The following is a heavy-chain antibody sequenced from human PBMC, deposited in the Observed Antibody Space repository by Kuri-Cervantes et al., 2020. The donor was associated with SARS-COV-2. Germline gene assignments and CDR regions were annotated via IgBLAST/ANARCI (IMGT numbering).Heavy chain of an antibody. D-gene: IGHD1-1*01. J-gene: IGHJ6*02. V-gene: IGHV3-21*01. CDR2: ISSSSSYI. Sequence: ETLSLTCAASGFTFSSYSMNWVRQAPGKGLEWVSSISSSSSYIYYADSVKGRFTISRDNAKNSLYLQMNSLRAEDTAVYYCAREGQLERPGAYYYYYGMDAWGQGTTVTVSS. CDR3: AREGQLERPGAYYYYYGMDA. CDR1: GFTFSSYS.